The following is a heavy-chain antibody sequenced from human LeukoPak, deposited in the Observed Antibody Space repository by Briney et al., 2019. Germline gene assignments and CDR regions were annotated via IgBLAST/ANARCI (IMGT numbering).Heavy chain of an antibody. J-gene: IGHJ4*02. Sequence: PSETLSLTCGDSGYSITRGYSWAWIRQPPGKGLEWIGTIYHTGSTYYTPSLGSRVTISVDTSKNEFSLNLNSVTAADTAVYYCARAGWIITSGIHYWGQGALVTVSS. CDR1: GYSITRGYS. CDR3: ARAGWIITSGIHY. CDR2: IYHTGST. V-gene: IGHV4-38-2*01. D-gene: IGHD3-10*01.